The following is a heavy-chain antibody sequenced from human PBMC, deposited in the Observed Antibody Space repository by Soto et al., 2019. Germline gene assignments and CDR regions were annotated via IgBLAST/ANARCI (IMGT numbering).Heavy chain of an antibody. CDR1: GFTFDTYA. D-gene: IGHD6-19*01. CDR3: AKAHQGGQWLVNVPFEY. V-gene: IGHV3-23*01. Sequence: GGSLRLSCAASGFTFDTYAMNWVRQAPGKGLEWVSGISGRGSDTFYADSVKGRFTISRDNSKNTVYLQMNSLRAEDTAVYYCAKAHQGGQWLVNVPFEYWGQGTLDTFSS. CDR2: ISGRGSDT. J-gene: IGHJ4*02.